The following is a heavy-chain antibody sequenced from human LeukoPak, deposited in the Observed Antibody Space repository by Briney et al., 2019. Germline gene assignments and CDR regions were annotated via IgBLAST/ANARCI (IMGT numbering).Heavy chain of an antibody. J-gene: IGHJ6*02. Sequence: ASVKVSCKASGYTFTSYNINWVRQAIGQGLEWMVWMNPNSGNTGYAQKFQGRVSMTRDTSISTAYMELSSLRSEDTAVYYCAGGPVEAVFGVSTEDWGQGTTVTVSS. CDR1: GYTFTSYN. V-gene: IGHV1-8*01. D-gene: IGHD3-10*02. CDR2: MNPNSGNT. CDR3: AGGPVEAVFGVSTED.